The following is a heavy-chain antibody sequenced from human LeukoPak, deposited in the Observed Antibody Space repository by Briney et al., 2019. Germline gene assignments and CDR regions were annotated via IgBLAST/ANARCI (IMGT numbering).Heavy chain of an antibody. J-gene: IGHJ4*02. D-gene: IGHD3-22*01. Sequence: PGGSLRLSCAASGFTFRSYWMSWVRQAPGKGLECLANIKQDGSEKYYVDSVKGRFTISRDNAKNSLYLQMSSLRAEDTAVYYCARGYSDSSGYPDFWGQGTLVAVSS. V-gene: IGHV3-7*02. CDR1: GFTFRSYW. CDR3: ARGYSDSSGYPDF. CDR2: IKQDGSEK.